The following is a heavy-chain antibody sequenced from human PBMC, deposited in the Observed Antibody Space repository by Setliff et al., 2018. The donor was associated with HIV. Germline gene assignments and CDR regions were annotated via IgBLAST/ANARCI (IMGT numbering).Heavy chain of an antibody. Sequence: PGGSLRLSCAASGFTFSSSDMSWVRQAPGKGLEWVSTISGSGDNKYYADSVKGRFIISRDNSKNTLYLQMNSRRAEDTALYYCAKSLRLGEPFDADDIWGQGTKVTVSS. CDR2: ISGSGDNK. CDR1: GFTFSSSD. CDR3: AKSLRLGEPFDADDI. D-gene: IGHD3-16*01. J-gene: IGHJ3*02. V-gene: IGHV3-23*01.